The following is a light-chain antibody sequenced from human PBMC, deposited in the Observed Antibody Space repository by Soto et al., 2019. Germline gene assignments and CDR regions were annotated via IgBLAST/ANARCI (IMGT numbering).Light chain of an antibody. Sequence: EIVLTQSPATLSLSPGERATLSCRASQSVENYLAWFQQKRGQAPRLLIYDTSNRAAGIPDRFSGSGSGTDCTLSSSSLEPDDFSVYYCHQRYIWPPLTFVGGTKVEIK. CDR1: QSVENY. V-gene: IGKV3-11*01. CDR3: HQRYIWPPLT. J-gene: IGKJ4*01. CDR2: DTS.